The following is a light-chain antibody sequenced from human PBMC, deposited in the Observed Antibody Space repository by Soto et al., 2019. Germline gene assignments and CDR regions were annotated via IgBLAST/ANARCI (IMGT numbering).Light chain of an antibody. CDR2: EVT. CDR1: SSDMGGYNY. CDR3: SAYTSRSTLDV. J-gene: IGLJ1*01. Sequence: QSALTQPASVSGSPGQSSTVSCTGTSSDMGGYNYVSWYQHHPGKAPKLMVYEVTNRPSGVSDRFSGSKSGNTASLTISGLQADDEGYYYCSAYTSRSTLDVFGTGTTLTVL. V-gene: IGLV2-14*01.